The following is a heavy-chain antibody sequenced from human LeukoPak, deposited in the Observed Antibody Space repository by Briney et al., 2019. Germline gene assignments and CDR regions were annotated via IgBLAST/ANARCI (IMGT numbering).Heavy chain of an antibody. J-gene: IGHJ6*02. Sequence: GGSLRLSCAASGFTVSSNYMSWVRQAPGKGLEWVSVIYSGGSTYYADSVKGRFTISRDNSKNTLYLQMNSLRAEDTAVYYCARDLRPLWFGEEGGMDVWGQGTTVTVSS. CDR3: ARDLRPLWFGEEGGMDV. CDR1: GFTVSSNY. V-gene: IGHV3-53*01. D-gene: IGHD3-10*01. CDR2: IYSGGST.